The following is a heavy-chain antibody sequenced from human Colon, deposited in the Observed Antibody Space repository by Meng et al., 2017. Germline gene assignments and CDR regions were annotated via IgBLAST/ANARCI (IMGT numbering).Heavy chain of an antibody. CDR1: GASVSSGPYY. V-gene: IGHV4-31*03. J-gene: IGHJ4*02. CDR2: IYYSGST. Sequence: QVLLQESGPGLVPPSQTLSLTCSVPGASVSSGPYYWSWIRQHPGKGLEWIGYIYYSGSTYYNPSLKSRVIISVDSSKNQFSLNLTSVTAADTAVYYCATEATLYYFDYWGQGALVTVSS. D-gene: IGHD3-16*01. CDR3: ATEATLYYFDY.